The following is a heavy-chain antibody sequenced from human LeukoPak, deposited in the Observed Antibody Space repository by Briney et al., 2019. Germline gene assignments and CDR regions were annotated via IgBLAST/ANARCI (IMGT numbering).Heavy chain of an antibody. CDR1: GGSISSGSYY. CDR2: IYTSGST. V-gene: IGHV4-61*02. Sequence: SETLSLTCTVSGGSISSGSYYWSWIRQPAGKGLEWIGRIYTSGSTNYNPSLKSRVTISVDTSKNQFSLKLSSVTAADTAVYYCARRYYYYYYMDVWGKGTTVTISS. CDR3: ARRYYYYYYMDV. J-gene: IGHJ6*03.